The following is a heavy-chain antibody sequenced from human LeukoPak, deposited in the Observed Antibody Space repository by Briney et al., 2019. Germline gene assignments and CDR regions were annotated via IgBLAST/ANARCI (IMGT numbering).Heavy chain of an antibody. J-gene: IGHJ5*02. CDR3: ARGRAGTTSWFDP. CDR2: INPNSGGT. V-gene: IGHV1-2*02. Sequence: ASVKVSCKASGYTFTGYYIHWVRQAPGQGLESMGWINPNSGGTNYAQKFQGRVTVTRDTSINTAYMELSRLRSDDTAVYYCARGRAGTTSWFDPWGQGTLVTVSS. CDR1: GYTFTGYY. D-gene: IGHD6-19*01.